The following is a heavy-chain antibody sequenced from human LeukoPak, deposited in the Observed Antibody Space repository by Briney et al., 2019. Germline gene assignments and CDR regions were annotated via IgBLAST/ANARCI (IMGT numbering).Heavy chain of an antibody. D-gene: IGHD6-13*01. J-gene: IGHJ4*02. CDR1: GFTFSNYW. CDR2: ISSSSSTT. Sequence: GALRLSCAASGFTFSNYWMNWVRQAPGKGLEWVSYISSSSSTTYYADSVKGRFTISRDNAKNSLYLQMNSLRDEDTAVYYCARDPILGYSSSWNDYWGQGTLVTVSS. V-gene: IGHV3-48*02. CDR3: ARDPILGYSSSWNDY.